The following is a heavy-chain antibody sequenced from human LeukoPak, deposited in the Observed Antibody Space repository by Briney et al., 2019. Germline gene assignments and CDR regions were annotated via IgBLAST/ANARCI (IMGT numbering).Heavy chain of an antibody. CDR1: GGSISSGSYY. CDR3: ASYYSNYYDSRGGAFGI. D-gene: IGHD3-22*01. Sequence: SETLSLTCTVSGGSISSGSYYWSWIRQPAGKGLEWIGRIYTSGSTNYNPSLKSRVTISVGTSKNQFSLKLSSVTAADTAVYYCASYYSNYYDSRGGAFGIWGQGTMVTVSS. V-gene: IGHV4-61*02. J-gene: IGHJ3*02. CDR2: IYTSGST.